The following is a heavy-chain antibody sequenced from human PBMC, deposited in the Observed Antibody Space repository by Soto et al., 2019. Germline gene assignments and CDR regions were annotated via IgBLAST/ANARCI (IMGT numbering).Heavy chain of an antibody. Sequence: PGGSLRLSCAASGFTFSSYGMHWVRQAPGKGLEWVAVISYDGSNKYYADPVKGRFTISRDNSKNTLYLQMNSLRAEDTAVYYCAKGLRWSPDYYYGMDVWGQGTTVTVSS. CDR1: GFTFSSYG. CDR2: ISYDGSNK. CDR3: AKGLRWSPDYYYGMDV. V-gene: IGHV3-30*18. J-gene: IGHJ6*02. D-gene: IGHD4-17*01.